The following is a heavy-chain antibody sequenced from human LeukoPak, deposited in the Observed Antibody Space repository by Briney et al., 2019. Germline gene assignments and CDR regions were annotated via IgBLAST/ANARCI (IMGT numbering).Heavy chain of an antibody. J-gene: IGHJ4*02. CDR1: GYTLTELS. V-gene: IGHV1-24*01. Sequence: GASVKVSCKVSGYTLTELSMHWVRQAPGKGLEWMGGFDPEDGETIYAQKFQGRVTMTEDTSTDTAYMELSSLRSEDTAVYYCATVTRLYHYYGSAIDYWGQGTLVTVSS. CDR2: FDPEDGET. CDR3: ATVTRLYHYYGSAIDY. D-gene: IGHD3-10*01.